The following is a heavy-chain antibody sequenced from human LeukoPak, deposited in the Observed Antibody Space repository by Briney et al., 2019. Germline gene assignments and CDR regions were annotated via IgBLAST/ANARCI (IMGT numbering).Heavy chain of an antibody. CDR3: ARDSGSSGWDPIRFLDY. J-gene: IGHJ4*02. CDR2: INPNSGGA. V-gene: IGHV1-2*02. Sequence: ASVPETCEASGYTFIGYHIHWVRQAPGQGLEWMGWINPNSGGANSAQKFLGRVSMTRDTSISTVYMDLTSLRSDDTAVYFCARDSGSSGWDPIRFLDYWGRGTLATVSS. D-gene: IGHD6-19*01. CDR1: GYTFIGYH.